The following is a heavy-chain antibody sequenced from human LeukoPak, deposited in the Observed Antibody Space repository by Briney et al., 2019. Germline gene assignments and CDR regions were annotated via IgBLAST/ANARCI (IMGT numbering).Heavy chain of an antibody. CDR3: ARGLRAARLAS. CDR2: MFTSGRT. J-gene: IGHJ5*02. D-gene: IGHD6-6*01. V-gene: IGHV4-61*02. Sequence: PSQTLSLTCTVSGGSVSSGSYYWSWIRQPAGKGLEWIGRMFTSGRTKYNPSLKSRVTMSVDPSKNQLSLKLTSVTAADTAVYYCARGLRAARLASWGQGTLVTVSS. CDR1: GGSVSSGSYY.